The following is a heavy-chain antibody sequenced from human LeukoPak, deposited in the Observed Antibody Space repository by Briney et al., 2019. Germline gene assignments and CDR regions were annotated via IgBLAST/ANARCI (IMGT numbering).Heavy chain of an antibody. D-gene: IGHD4-23*01. J-gene: IGHJ3*02. V-gene: IGHV3-9*01. CDR1: GFTFDDYA. CDR3: ARATVVTDAFDI. CDR2: ISWNSGSI. Sequence: GGSLRLSCAASGFTFDDYAMHWVRHAPGKGLEWVSGISWNSGSIGYADSVKGRFTISRDNAKNSLYLQMNSLRAEDTALYYCARATVVTDAFDIWGQGTMVTVSS.